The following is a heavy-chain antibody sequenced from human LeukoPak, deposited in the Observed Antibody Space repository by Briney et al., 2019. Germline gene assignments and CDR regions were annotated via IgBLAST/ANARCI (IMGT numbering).Heavy chain of an antibody. CDR1: GYTFTSYY. J-gene: IGHJ4*02. V-gene: IGHV1-46*01. Sequence: GASVKVSCKASGYTFTSYYMHWMRQAPGQGLEWMGIINPSGGSTSYAQKFQGRVTMTRDTSTSTVYMELSSLRSEDTAVYYCARASNQYEVGVDYVYWGQGTLVTVSS. CDR3: ARASNQYEVGVDYVY. D-gene: IGHD3-16*01. CDR2: INPSGGST.